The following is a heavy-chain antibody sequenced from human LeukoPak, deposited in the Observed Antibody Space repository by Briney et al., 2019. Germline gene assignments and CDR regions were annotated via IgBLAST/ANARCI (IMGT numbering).Heavy chain of an antibody. D-gene: IGHD4-17*01. CDR1: GGSISSGGYY. CDR2: IYYSGST. V-gene: IGHV4-31*03. J-gene: IGHJ2*01. Sequence: SETLSLTCTVSGGSISSGGYYWSWIRQHPGKGLEWIGYIYYSGSTYYNPSLKSRVTISVDTSKNQFSLKLSSVTAADTAVYYCARESGYGDRQAGSWYFGLWGRGTLVTVSS. CDR3: ARESGYGDRQAGSWYFGL.